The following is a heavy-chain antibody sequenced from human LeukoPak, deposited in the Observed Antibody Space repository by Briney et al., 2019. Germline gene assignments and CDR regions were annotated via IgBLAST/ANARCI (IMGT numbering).Heavy chain of an antibody. CDR3: ARWIHDSAAWRLDY. Sequence: GGSLRLSCAASGFTFSNYYMSWVRQAPGKGLEWVANIRQDASAVFQVVSLKGRFTVSRDNTKNSLYLQMSSLRVEDTAVYYCARWIHDSAAWRLDYWGRGALVTVSS. CDR1: GFTFSNYY. CDR2: IRQDASAV. V-gene: IGHV3-7*04. J-gene: IGHJ4*02. D-gene: IGHD3-22*01.